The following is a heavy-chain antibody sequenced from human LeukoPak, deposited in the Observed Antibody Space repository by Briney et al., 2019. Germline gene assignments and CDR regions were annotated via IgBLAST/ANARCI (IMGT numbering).Heavy chain of an antibody. V-gene: IGHV4-39*07. J-gene: IGHJ5*02. Sequence: SETLSLTCTVSGGSISSSSYYWGWIRQPPGKGLEWIGVIYYSGSTYYNPSLKSRVTISVDTSKKQFSLRLSSVTAADTAVYYCARDRSYYDTLTGYLLKAFDPWGQGTLVTVSS. CDR1: GGSISSSSYY. CDR2: IYYSGST. D-gene: IGHD3-9*01. CDR3: ARDRSYYDTLTGYLLKAFDP.